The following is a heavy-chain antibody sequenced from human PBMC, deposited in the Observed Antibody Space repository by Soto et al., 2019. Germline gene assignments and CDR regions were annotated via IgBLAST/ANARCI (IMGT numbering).Heavy chain of an antibody. J-gene: IGHJ3*02. V-gene: IGHV1-69*06. CDR3: ARYWSAGTLYGAFDI. CDR2: IIPMIGAT. Sequence: SVKVSCKASGGTFSDYTMSWLRQAPGRGLEWMGGIIPMIGATNNAQKLKGRLTITADKSMGTVYMELNSLRSDDTAVYYCARYWSAGTLYGAFDIWGQGTEVTVSS. CDR1: GGTFSDYT. D-gene: IGHD2-15*01.